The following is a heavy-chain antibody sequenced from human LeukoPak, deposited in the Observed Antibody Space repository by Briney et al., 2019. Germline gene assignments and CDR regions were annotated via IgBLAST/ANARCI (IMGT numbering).Heavy chain of an antibody. CDR2: INPNSGGT. D-gene: IGHD3-3*01. CDR3: ARGITIFGVVIIGWFDP. V-gene: IGHV1-2*02. Sequence: ASVKVSCKASGYTFTGYYMHWVRQAPGLGLEWMGWINPNSGGTNYAQKFQGRVTMTRDTSISTAYMELSRLRSDDTAVYYCARGITIFGVVIIGWFDPWGQGTLVTVSS. CDR1: GYTFTGYY. J-gene: IGHJ5*02.